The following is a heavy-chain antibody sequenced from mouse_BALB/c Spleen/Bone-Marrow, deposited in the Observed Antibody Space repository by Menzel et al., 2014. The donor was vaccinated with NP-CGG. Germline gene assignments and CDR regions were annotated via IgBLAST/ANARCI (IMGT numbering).Heavy chain of an antibody. Sequence: QVQLQQPGAELAKPGASVKMSCKASGHTFTRYWMHWVKQRPGQGLEWIGYINPSTGYTEYNQKFKDKATLTADKSSSTAYMQLSSLTSEDSAVYYCVCGNYYLAYWGQGTLVTVSA. V-gene: IGHV1-7*01. J-gene: IGHJ3*01. CDR2: INPSTGYT. CDR3: VCGNYYLAY. CDR1: GHTFTRYW. D-gene: IGHD2-1*01.